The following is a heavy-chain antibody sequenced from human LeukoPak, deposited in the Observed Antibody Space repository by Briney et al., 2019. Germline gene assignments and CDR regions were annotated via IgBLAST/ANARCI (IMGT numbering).Heavy chain of an antibody. D-gene: IGHD6-25*01. CDR1: GFTFSSYW. CDR3: ARDVSGRDDF. V-gene: IGHV3-74*01. Sequence: PGGSLRLSCAASGFTFSSYWMHWVRQAPGKGLVWVSHINSDGSTTNYADSVKGRFTISRDNAKNTPFLQMNSLRVEDTAVYYCARDVSGRDDFWGQGTLVTVSS. J-gene: IGHJ4*02. CDR2: INSDGSTT.